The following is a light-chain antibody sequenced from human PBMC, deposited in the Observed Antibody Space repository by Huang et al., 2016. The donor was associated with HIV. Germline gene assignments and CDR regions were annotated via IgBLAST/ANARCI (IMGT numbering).Light chain of an antibody. CDR3: LQHHGYPRT. CDR1: QGIANY. CDR2: AAS. V-gene: IGKV1-17*03. Sequence: DIQLTQSPSAMSASVGDRVSITCRASQGIANYLAWFQQKPGGAPKRLIYAASSLQSGVPSRCSGSVSGTKFTLTISRLQPEDFATYYCLQHHGYPRTFGQGTKV. J-gene: IGKJ1*01.